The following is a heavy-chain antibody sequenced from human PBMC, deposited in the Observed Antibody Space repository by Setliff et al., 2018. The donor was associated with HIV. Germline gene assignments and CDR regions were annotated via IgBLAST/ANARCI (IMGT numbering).Heavy chain of an antibody. V-gene: IGHV4-39*02. CDR1: GGSISSSSYY. CDR3: AREPRTIFGVVHFDY. CDR2: IYYSGST. D-gene: IGHD3-3*01. Sequence: SETLSLTCTVSGGSISSSSYYWGWIRQPPGKGLEWIGSIYYSGSTYYNPSLKSRVTTSVDTSKHQFSLKLSSVTAADTAVYYCAREPRTIFGVVHFDYWGQGTLVTVSS. J-gene: IGHJ4*02.